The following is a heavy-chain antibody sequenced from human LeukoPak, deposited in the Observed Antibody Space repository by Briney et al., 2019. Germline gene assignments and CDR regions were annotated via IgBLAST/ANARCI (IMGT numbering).Heavy chain of an antibody. Sequence: GRSLRLSCVASGFTFSSYGMHWVRQAPGKGLEWMAVISYDGSNKYYADSVKGRFTISRDNSKNTLYLQMNSLRAEDTAVYYCAKDGGSYSFDYWGQGTLVTVSS. CDR2: ISYDGSNK. D-gene: IGHD1-26*01. V-gene: IGHV3-30*18. CDR1: GFTFSSYG. J-gene: IGHJ4*02. CDR3: AKDGGSYSFDY.